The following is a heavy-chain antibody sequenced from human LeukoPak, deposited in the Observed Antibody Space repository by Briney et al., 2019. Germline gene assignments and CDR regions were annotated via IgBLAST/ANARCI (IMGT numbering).Heavy chain of an antibody. CDR2: IYYSGST. Sequence: PSETLSLTCTVSGGSISSSSYYWGWIRQPPGKGLEWIGSIYYSGSTYYNPSLKSRVTISVDTSKNQFSLKLSSVTAADTAVYYCARSGSRGVTMVRGVRFDYWGQGTLVTVSS. CDR3: ARSGSRGVTMVRGVRFDY. CDR1: GGSISSSSYY. D-gene: IGHD3-10*01. V-gene: IGHV4-39*07. J-gene: IGHJ4*02.